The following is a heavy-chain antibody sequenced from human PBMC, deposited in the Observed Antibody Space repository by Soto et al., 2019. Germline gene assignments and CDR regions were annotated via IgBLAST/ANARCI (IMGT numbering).Heavy chain of an antibody. CDR2: IDPSDSYT. Sequence: PGESLKISCKGSGYSFTSYWISWVRQMPGKGLEWMGRIDPSDSYTNYSPSFQGHVTISADKSISTAYLQWSSLKASDTAMYYCAGLWEGSSGYYGHYAFDIWGQGTMVTVSS. D-gene: IGHD3-22*01. CDR1: GYSFTSYW. V-gene: IGHV5-10-1*01. J-gene: IGHJ3*02. CDR3: AGLWEGSSGYYGHYAFDI.